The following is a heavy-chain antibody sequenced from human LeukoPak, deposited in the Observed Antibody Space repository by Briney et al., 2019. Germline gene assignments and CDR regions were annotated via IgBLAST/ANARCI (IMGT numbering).Heavy chain of an antibody. CDR1: GFTFSSYS. D-gene: IGHD5-18*01. J-gene: IGHJ6*03. V-gene: IGHV3-21*01. CDR2: ISSSSSYI. Sequence: PGGSLRLSCAASGFTFSSYSMNWVRQAPGKGLEWVSSISSSSSYIYYADSVKGRFTISRDNAKNSLYLQMNSLRAEDTAVYYCAGDTGYSYGSTDYYYYMDVWGKGTTVTVSS. CDR3: AGDTGYSYGSTDYYYYMDV.